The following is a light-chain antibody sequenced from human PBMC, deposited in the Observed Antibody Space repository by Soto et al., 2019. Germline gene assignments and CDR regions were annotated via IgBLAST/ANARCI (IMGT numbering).Light chain of an antibody. CDR3: QHYGSSPMYS. CDR2: GAS. J-gene: IGKJ2*03. V-gene: IGKV3-20*01. CDR1: QSVSSSY. Sequence: EIVLTQSPGTLSLSPGERATLSCRASQSVSSSYFAWYQQKPGQAPRLLIYGASSRATGIPDRFSGSGSGTDFTLTISRLEPEDFAVYYCQHYGSSPMYSLGQGTKLEIK.